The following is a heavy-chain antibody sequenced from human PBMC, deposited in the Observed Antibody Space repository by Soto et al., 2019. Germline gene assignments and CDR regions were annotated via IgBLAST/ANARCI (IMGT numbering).Heavy chain of an antibody. J-gene: IGHJ5*02. CDR1: GGSISSSNW. CDR3: ARARAGRINWFDP. Sequence: SETLSLTCAVSGGSISSSNWWSWVRQPPGKGLEWIGEIYHSGSTNYNPSLKSRVTISVDKSKNQFSLKLSSVTAADTAVYYCARARAGRINWFDPWGQGTLVTVSS. V-gene: IGHV4-4*02. D-gene: IGHD1-1*01. CDR2: IYHSGST.